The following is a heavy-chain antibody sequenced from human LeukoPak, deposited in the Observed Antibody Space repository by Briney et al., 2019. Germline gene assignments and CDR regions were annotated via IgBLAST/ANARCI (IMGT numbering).Heavy chain of an antibody. Sequence: GGSLRLSCAASGLTFSKYSMTWVRQAPGKGLEWVSFIDTSSTTMYYTDSVKGRFTISRDNSKNTLYLQMNSLRAEDTAVYYCAKAAYSDILTGYRIDAFDIWGQGTMVTVSS. CDR3: AKAAYSDILTGYRIDAFDI. CDR1: GLTFSKYS. J-gene: IGHJ3*02. V-gene: IGHV3-48*01. CDR2: IDTSSTTM. D-gene: IGHD3-9*01.